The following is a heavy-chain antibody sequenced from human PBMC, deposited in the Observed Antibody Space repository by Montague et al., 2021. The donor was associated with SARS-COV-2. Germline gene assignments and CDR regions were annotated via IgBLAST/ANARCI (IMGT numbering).Heavy chain of an antibody. CDR3: ARCLDI. J-gene: IGHJ3*02. V-gene: IGHV4-59*01. CDR1: GGSISSYY. Sequence: SETLSLTCAVPGGSISSYYWSWIRQPPGKGLEWIGYIHYSGSTNYNPSLKSRVTISVDTSKNQFSLKLSSVTAADTAVYYCARCLDIWGQGTMVTVSS. CDR2: IHYSGST.